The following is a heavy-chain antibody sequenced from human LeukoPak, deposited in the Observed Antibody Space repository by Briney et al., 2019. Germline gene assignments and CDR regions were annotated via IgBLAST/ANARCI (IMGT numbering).Heavy chain of an antibody. D-gene: IGHD4-17*01. CDR1: GGSISSGGYY. CDR3: ARGRDYGDYFIDY. V-gene: IGHV4-31*03. Sequence: ASETLSLTCTVSGGSISSGGYYWSWIRQHPGKGLEWIGYIYYSGSTYYNPSLKSRVTISVDTSKNQFSLKLSSVTAADTAVYYCARGRDYGDYFIDYWGQGTLVTVSS. CDR2: IYYSGST. J-gene: IGHJ4*02.